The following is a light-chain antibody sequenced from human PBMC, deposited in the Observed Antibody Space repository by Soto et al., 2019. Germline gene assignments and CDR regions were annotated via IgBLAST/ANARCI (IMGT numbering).Light chain of an antibody. CDR3: QQRSNWPRT. Sequence: VLTQSPATLSLSPGERATLSFRASQSVSKYFAWYQQKPGQAPRLLIYGASNRATGIPARFSGSGSGTDFTLTISSLEPEDFAVYYCQQRSNWPRTFGQGTKVDI. CDR2: GAS. V-gene: IGKV3-11*01. CDR1: QSVSKY. J-gene: IGKJ1*01.